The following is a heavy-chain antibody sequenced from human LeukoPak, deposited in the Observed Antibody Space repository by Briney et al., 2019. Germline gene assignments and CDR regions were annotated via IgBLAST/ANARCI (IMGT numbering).Heavy chain of an antibody. CDR1: GGSISSYY. D-gene: IGHD6-19*01. V-gene: IGHV4-59*08. J-gene: IGHJ4*02. CDR3: ARHRGSGVLYYFDY. CDR2: IYYSGST. Sequence: SETLSLTCTVSGGSISSYYWSWIRQPPGKGLEWIGYIYYSGSTNYNPSLKSRVTISVDTSKNQFSLKLSSVTAADTAVYYCARHRGSGVLYYFDYWGQGTLVTVSS.